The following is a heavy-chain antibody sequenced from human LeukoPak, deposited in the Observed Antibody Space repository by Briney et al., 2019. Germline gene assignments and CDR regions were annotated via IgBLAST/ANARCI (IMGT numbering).Heavy chain of an antibody. CDR1: GDSISTSNSY. V-gene: IGHV4-39*01. CDR2: IYYSGNT. J-gene: IGHJ4*02. CDR3: ASGPHDFWSGYYIDY. D-gene: IGHD3-3*01. Sequence: PSETLSLTCTVSGDSISTSNSYWGWIRQPPGKGLEWIGSIYYSGNTYYNAPLKSRVTISVDTSKNQFSLKLTSVTAADTAVYYCASGPHDFWSGYYIDYWGQGTLVTVSS.